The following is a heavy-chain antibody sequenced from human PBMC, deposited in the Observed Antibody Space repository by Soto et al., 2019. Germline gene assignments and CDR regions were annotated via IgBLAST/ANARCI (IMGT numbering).Heavy chain of an antibody. CDR3: ARDAAGVASVAVDM. J-gene: IGHJ3*02. CDR2: IYHSGRA. D-gene: IGHD2-21*01. CDR1: GGSISSDNW. V-gene: IGHV4-4*02. Sequence: QVQLQESGPGLVKPSGTLFPPCTVSGGSISSDNWWTWARQPPGKGLEWIGEIYHSGRANYKPNLKSRITVSVDKSKDPFSLNRASVTAADAAVYYCARDAAGVASVAVDMWGQGTMVIVSS.